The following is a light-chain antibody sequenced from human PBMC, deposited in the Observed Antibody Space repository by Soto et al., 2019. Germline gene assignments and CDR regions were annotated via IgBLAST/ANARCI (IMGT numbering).Light chain of an antibody. J-gene: IGKJ1*01. Sequence: DIQMTQSPSTLSASVGDRVTITCRASQSISSWLAWYQQKPGKAPKLLIYDASSLESGVPSRFSGSGSETEFTLTITSLQPDDFATYYCQQYNSYPWTFGQGTKVDIK. CDR2: DAS. CDR1: QSISSW. V-gene: IGKV1-5*01. CDR3: QQYNSYPWT.